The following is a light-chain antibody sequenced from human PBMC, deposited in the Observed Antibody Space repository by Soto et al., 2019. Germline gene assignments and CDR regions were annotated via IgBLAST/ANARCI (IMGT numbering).Light chain of an antibody. V-gene: IGKV3-20*01. CDR1: QRVSSSY. Sequence: EIVLTQSPGTLSLSPGERATLSCRASQRVSSSYLAWYQQKPGQAPRLLIYGVSTRAPGIPDRFRGSGSGTDFTLTITRLEPEDFAVYYCHQYGSSPRTFGQGTKVXIK. J-gene: IGKJ1*01. CDR2: GVS. CDR3: HQYGSSPRT.